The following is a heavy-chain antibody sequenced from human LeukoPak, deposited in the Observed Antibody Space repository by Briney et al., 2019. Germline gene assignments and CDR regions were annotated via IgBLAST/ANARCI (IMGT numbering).Heavy chain of an antibody. Sequence: GGSLRLSCAASGFTVSSNYMSWVRQAPGKGLEWVSGINWNGGSTGYADSVKGRFTISRDNAKNSLYLQMNSLRAEDTALYYCARAIGALYSSTWYIAWGKGTTVTVSS. V-gene: IGHV3-20*04. CDR1: GFTVSSNY. J-gene: IGHJ6*04. CDR2: INWNGGST. D-gene: IGHD6-13*01. CDR3: ARAIGALYSSTWYIA.